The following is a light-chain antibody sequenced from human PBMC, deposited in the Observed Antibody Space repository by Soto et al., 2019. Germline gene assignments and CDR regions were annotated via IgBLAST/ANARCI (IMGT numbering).Light chain of an antibody. CDR2: EVS. J-gene: IGLJ2*01. CDR3: SSYTSNNTVV. Sequence: QAVVTQPPSVSGSPGQSVTISCTGTSSDVGGYDRVSWYQQPPGTAPKLMIYEVSNRPSGVPDRFSGSKSGNTASLTVSGLQADDEAHYYCSSYTSNNTVVFAGGTKLTVL. CDR1: SSDVGGYDR. V-gene: IGLV2-18*02.